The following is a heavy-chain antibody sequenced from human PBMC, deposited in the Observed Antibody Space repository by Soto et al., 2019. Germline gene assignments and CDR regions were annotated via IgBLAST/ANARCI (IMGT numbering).Heavy chain of an antibody. Sequence: LRLSWAASGFTFSKFVMRWFSQTTRSRRDSDSTNTESGREKYYTDSVKGRCTISRDNSKNAWYLQMTNHRAEDTALYCCTKASPDYYRMDVWGQGTTVTVSS. CDR2: NTESGREK. CDR3: TKASPDYYRMDV. CDR1: GFTFSKFV. J-gene: IGHJ6*02. V-gene: IGHV3-23*01.